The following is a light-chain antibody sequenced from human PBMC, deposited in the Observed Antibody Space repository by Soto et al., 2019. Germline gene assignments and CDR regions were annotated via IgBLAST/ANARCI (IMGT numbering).Light chain of an antibody. CDR2: DVS. CDR1: VSEVAGYTY. Sequence: QSALTQPASVSGSPGQTIPISCTGAVSEVAGYTYVSWYQQHPGKGPNVIIYDVSNRPLGVSNRFSGSKSGTTASLTIAGLQAEDEADYYCSSVTRSVGLFGGGTKLTVL. J-gene: IGLJ2*01. CDR3: SSVTRSVGL. V-gene: IGLV2-14*03.